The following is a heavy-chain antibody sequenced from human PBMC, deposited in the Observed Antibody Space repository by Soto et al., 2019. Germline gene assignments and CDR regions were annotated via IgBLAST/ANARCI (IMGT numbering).Heavy chain of an antibody. CDR2: IYYSGST. V-gene: IGHV4-31*03. CDR1: GGSITSGDYY. CDR3: ARDRAIPDSGSPWLDP. J-gene: IGHJ5*02. Sequence: QVQLKESGPGLVKPSQTLSLTCTVSGGSITSGDYYWSWIRQHPGKGLEWIGYIYYSGSTFYNPSLRSRVTVPLDTSKNQFSLRLTSVTAADTAVYYCARDRAIPDSGSPWLDPWGQGTLVTVSS. D-gene: IGHD3-10*01.